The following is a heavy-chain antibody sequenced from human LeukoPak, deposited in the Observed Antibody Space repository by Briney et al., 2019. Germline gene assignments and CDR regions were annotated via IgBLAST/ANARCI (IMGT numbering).Heavy chain of an antibody. CDR2: IKQDGSEK. J-gene: IGHJ4*02. Sequence: GGSLRLSCAASGFTFSSHWMTWVRQAPGKGLEWVANIKQDGSEKYYVDSVKGRFTISRDNAKNSLHLQMNSLGAEDTAVYYCARRGTSSSWAHLDYWGQGTLVTVSS. CDR3: ARRGTSSSWAHLDY. CDR1: GFTFSSHW. D-gene: IGHD6-13*01. V-gene: IGHV3-7*05.